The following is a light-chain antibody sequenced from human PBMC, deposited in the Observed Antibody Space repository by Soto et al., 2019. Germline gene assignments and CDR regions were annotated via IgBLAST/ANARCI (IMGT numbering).Light chain of an antibody. CDR3: SSYVGSNNLV. J-gene: IGLJ2*01. V-gene: IGLV2-8*01. CDR2: EVS. Sequence: QSALTQPPSASGSPGQSVTISCTGTSSDVGGYNYVSWYQQHPGKAPKLMIYEVSKRPSGVPDRFSGSKSGNTASLTVSGLQAEDGADYYCSSYVGSNNLVFGGGTKVTVL. CDR1: SSDVGGYNY.